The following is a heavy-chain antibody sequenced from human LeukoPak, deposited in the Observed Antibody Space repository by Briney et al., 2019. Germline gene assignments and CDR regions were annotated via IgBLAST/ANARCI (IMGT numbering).Heavy chain of an antibody. V-gene: IGHV3-7*03. D-gene: IGHD2/OR15-2a*01. CDR1: GFTFSSYS. J-gene: IGHJ4*02. CDR3: ARRGSTDY. CDR2: IKEDGSEK. Sequence: PGGSLRLSCAASGFTFSSYSMNWVRQAPGKGLEWVANIKEDGSEKYYADFVKGRFTISRDNAKNSLDLQMNSLRAEDTAVYYCARRGSTDYWGQGTLVTVSS.